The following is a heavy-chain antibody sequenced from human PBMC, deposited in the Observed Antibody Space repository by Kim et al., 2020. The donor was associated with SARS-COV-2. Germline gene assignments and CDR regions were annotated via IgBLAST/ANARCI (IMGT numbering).Heavy chain of an antibody. D-gene: IGHD3-9*01. CDR1: GFTFSSYS. V-gene: IGHV3-48*02. CDR2: ISSSSSTI. Sequence: GGSLRLSCAASGFTFSSYSMNWVRQAPGKGLEWVSYISSSSSTIYYAASVKGRFTISRDHAKNSLYLQMNSLRDEDTAVYYCARDGDFDWLLYKYYYGMDVWGEGTAVTVSS. CDR3: ARDGDFDWLLYKYYYGMDV. J-gene: IGHJ6*04.